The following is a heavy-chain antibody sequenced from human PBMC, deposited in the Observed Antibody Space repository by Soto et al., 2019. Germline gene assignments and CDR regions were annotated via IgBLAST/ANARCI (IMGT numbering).Heavy chain of an antibody. CDR1: GFTFTRYS. V-gene: IGHV3-21*01. J-gene: IGHJ4*02. CDR3: ARESEDLTSNFDY. Sequence: VGSLRLSCAASGFTFTRYSMNWVRQAPGKGLEWVSSISSTTNYIYYADSMKGRFTVSRDNAKNSVYLEMNSLSAEDTALYYCARESEDLTSNFDYWGQGTLVTVSS. CDR2: ISSTTNYI.